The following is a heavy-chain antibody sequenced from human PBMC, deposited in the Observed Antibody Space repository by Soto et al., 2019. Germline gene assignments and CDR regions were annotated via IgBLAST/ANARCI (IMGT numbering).Heavy chain of an antibody. V-gene: IGHV1-2*04. CDR3: ARDRWGRGYDPWFDP. CDR2: INPNSGGT. D-gene: IGHD5-12*01. Sequence: QVQLVQSGAEVKKPGASVKVSCKASGYTFTGYYMHWVRQAPGQGLEWMGWINPNSGGTNYAQKFQGWVTMTRDTSISTAYMELSRLRSDDTAVYYCARDRWGRGYDPWFDPWGQGTLVTVSS. CDR1: GYTFTGYY. J-gene: IGHJ5*02.